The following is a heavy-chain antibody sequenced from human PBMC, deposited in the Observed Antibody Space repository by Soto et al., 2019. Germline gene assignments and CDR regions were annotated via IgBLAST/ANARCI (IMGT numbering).Heavy chain of an antibody. CDR3: ARDPRLIAVAGSSNYYYYCGMDV. Sequence: PGGSLRLSCAASGFTFSSYWMSWVRQAPGKGLEWVANIKQDGSEKYYVDSVKGRFTISRDNAKNSLYLQMNSLRAEDTAVYYCARDPRLIAVAGSSNYYYYCGMDVWGQGTTVTVSS. D-gene: IGHD6-19*01. CDR1: GFTFSSYW. V-gene: IGHV3-7*01. CDR2: IKQDGSEK. J-gene: IGHJ6*02.